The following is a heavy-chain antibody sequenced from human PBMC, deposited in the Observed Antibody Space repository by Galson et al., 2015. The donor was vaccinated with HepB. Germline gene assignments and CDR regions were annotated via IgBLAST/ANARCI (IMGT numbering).Heavy chain of an antibody. CDR1: GYTFSSYS. J-gene: IGHJ4*02. CDR3: ARVGMTSYYFDY. V-gene: IGHV1-18*01. D-gene: IGHD1-14*01. Sequence: SVKVSCKASGYTFSSYSITWVQQAPGQGLEWMGWISGDNGKTKYAQKLQGRVTMTTDTSTSTAYMDLRSLTSDDTAVYYCARVGMTSYYFDYWGQGTLVTVSS. CDR2: ISGDNGKT.